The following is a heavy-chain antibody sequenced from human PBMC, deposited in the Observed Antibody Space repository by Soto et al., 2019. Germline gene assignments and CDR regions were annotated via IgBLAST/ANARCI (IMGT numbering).Heavy chain of an antibody. CDR3: AREPHYYYDSSGYRALDY. CDR2: IYYSGST. V-gene: IGHV4-31*03. CDR1: GGSISSGGYY. D-gene: IGHD3-22*01. Sequence: PSETLSLTCTVSGGSISSGGYYWSWIRQHPGKGLEWIGYIYYSGSTYYNPSLKSRVTISVDTSKNQFSLKLSSVTAADTAVYYCAREPHYYYDSSGYRALDYWGQGTLVTVSS. J-gene: IGHJ4*02.